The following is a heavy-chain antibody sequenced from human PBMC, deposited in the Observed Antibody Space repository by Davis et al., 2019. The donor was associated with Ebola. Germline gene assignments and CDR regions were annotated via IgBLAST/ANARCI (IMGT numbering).Heavy chain of an antibody. J-gene: IGHJ6*02. V-gene: IGHV1-69*13. CDR2: ISAYNGNT. CDR1: GGTFTGYY. CDR3: ARARGGSSQTTHYYYYGMDV. D-gene: IGHD1/OR15-1a*01. Sequence: AASVKVSCKASGGTFTGYYMHWVRQAPGQGLEWMGWISAYNGNTNYAQKFQGRVTITADESTSTAYMELSSLRSEDTAVYYCARARGGSSQTTHYYYYGMDVWGQGTTVTVSS.